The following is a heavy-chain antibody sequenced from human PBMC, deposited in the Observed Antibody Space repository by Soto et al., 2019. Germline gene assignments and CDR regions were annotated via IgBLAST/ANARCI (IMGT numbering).Heavy chain of an antibody. CDR3: SRILGAISDY. D-gene: IGHD2-2*02. V-gene: IGHV3-72*01. J-gene: IGHJ4*02. Sequence: PGGSLRLSCAASGFTFSDYHVDWVRQAPGKGLEWVGRTRNKVNSYTTEYAASVKGRFTISRDDSKNSVYLQMNSLKTEGTAVYYCSRILGAISDYWGQGTQVTVSS. CDR1: GFTFSDYH. CDR2: TRNKVNSYTT.